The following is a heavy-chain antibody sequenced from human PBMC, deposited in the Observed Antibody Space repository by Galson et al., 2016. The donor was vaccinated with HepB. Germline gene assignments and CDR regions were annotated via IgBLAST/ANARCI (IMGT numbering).Heavy chain of an antibody. V-gene: IGHV3-21*01. CDR1: GFFFSSYS. D-gene: IGHD2-2*01. CDR2: ISSSSGYI. CDR3: ARQGSPTTREYLQH. J-gene: IGHJ1*01. Sequence: SLRLSCAASGFFFSSYSMNWVRQAPGKGLEWVSSISSSSGYIYYADSVKGRFTISRDNAKNSLYLQMHSLRVEDTAVYYCARQGSPTTREYLQHWGQGTLVTVSS.